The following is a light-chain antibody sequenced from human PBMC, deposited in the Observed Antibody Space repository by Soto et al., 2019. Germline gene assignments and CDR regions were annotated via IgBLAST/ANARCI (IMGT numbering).Light chain of an antibody. CDR1: QTIYSNY. CDR2: GAS. CDR3: QQYGSSGT. J-gene: IGKJ1*01. Sequence: VVLTHSPGTLSLSPLERATLSCRASQTIYSNYLAWYQQKPGQPPRLLIYGASNRATGIPDRFSGSGSGTDFTLTISRLEPEDFAVYYCQQYGSSGTFGQGTKVDIK. V-gene: IGKV3-20*01.